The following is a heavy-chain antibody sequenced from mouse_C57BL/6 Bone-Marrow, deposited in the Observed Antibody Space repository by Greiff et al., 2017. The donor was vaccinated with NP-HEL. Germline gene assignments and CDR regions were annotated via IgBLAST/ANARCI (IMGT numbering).Heavy chain of an antibody. J-gene: IGHJ4*01. CDR3: AIEFPLYQHYYYAMDY. CDR2: IHPSDSDT. D-gene: IGHD2-12*01. V-gene: IGHV1-74*01. Sequence: QVQLQQPGAELVKPGASVKVSCKASGYTFTSYWMHWVKQRPGQGLEWIGRIHPSDSDTNYNQKFKGKATLTVDKSSSTAYMQLSSLTSEDSAVYYCAIEFPLYQHYYYAMDYWGQGTSVTVSS. CDR1: GYTFTSYW.